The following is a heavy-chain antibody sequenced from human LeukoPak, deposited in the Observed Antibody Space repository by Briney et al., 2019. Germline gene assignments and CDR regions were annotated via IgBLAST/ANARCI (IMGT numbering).Heavy chain of an antibody. CDR3: ARRMTTVVNRSFDP. CDR2: ISYDGSNK. D-gene: IGHD4-23*01. V-gene: IGHV3-30*03. CDR1: GFTFSSYG. Sequence: GRSLRLSCAASGFTFSSYGMHWVRQAPGKGLEWVAVISYDGSNKYYADSVKGRFTISRDNSKNTLYLQMNSLRAEDTAVYYCARRMTTVVNRSFDPWGQGTLVTVSS. J-gene: IGHJ5*02.